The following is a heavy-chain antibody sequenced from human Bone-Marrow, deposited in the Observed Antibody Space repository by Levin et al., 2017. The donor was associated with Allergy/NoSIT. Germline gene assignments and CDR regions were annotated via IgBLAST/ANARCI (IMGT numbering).Heavy chain of an antibody. Sequence: AGGSLGLSCKVSGYTLTELSMLWVRQAPGKGLEWMGSFDPEDGETIYAKKFQGRFTMTEDTSTDTAYMELSSLRSEDTAIYYCATERTVSDAFDIWGQGTMVTVSS. J-gene: IGHJ3*02. CDR3: ATERTVSDAFDI. CDR2: FDPEDGET. CDR1: GYTLTELS. V-gene: IGHV1-24*01. D-gene: IGHD1-1*01.